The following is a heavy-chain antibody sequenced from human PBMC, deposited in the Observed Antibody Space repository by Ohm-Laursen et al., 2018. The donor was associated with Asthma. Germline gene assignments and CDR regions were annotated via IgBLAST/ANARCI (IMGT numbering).Heavy chain of an antibody. Sequence: SLRLSCAASGFTFGRHSMAWVRQAPGKGLEWVAVISYDGSNKYYADSVKGRFTISRDNSKNTLYLQMNSLRAEETAVYYCAKESDDIGGMDVWGQGTTVTVSS. CDR1: GFTFGRHS. D-gene: IGHD3-9*01. CDR3: AKESDDIGGMDV. CDR2: ISYDGSNK. V-gene: IGHV3-30*18. J-gene: IGHJ6*02.